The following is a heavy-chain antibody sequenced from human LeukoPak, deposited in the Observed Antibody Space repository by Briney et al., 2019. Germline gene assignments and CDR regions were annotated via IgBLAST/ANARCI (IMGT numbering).Heavy chain of an antibody. D-gene: IGHD1/OR15-1a*01. V-gene: IGHV3-21*01. Sequence: GGSLRLSCAASGFSFRDYTMNRVRQAPGKGLEWLASISSSSSYIYFANSVRGRFTISRDNAKNSLYLQMNSLRAGDTAVYYCAKDSPSRTATTEVPVDYWGQGTLVTVSS. CDR3: AKDSPSRTATTEVPVDY. CDR2: ISSSSSYI. J-gene: IGHJ4*02. CDR1: GFSFRDYT.